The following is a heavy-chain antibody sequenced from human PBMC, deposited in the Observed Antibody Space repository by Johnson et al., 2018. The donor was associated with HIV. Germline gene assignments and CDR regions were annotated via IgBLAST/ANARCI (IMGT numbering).Heavy chain of an antibody. V-gene: IGHV3-48*04. J-gene: IGHJ3*02. CDR1: GFTFSSYA. CDR2: ISSSGSTI. CDR3: ASWPHGSGSYQIDI. Sequence: VQLVESGGGLVQPEGSLRLSCAASGFTFSSYALSWVRQAPGKGLEWVSYISSSGSTIYYADSVKGRFTISRDNAKNSLYLQMNSLRAEDTAVYYCASWPHGSGSYQIDIWGQGTMVTVSS. D-gene: IGHD3-10*01.